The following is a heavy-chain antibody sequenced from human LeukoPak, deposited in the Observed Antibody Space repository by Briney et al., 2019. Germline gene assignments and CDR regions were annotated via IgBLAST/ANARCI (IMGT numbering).Heavy chain of an antibody. CDR1: GGSISTYY. Sequence: SETLSLTCTVSGGSISTYYWSWIRQPAGKGLEWIGRIHKSGSTDYNPSLKSRVTMSVDTSQNQFSLKLNSVTAADTAVYYCARNNRVVAATRDAFDIWGQGTIVTVSS. CDR2: IHKSGST. V-gene: IGHV4-4*07. D-gene: IGHD2-15*01. CDR3: ARNNRVVAATRDAFDI. J-gene: IGHJ3*02.